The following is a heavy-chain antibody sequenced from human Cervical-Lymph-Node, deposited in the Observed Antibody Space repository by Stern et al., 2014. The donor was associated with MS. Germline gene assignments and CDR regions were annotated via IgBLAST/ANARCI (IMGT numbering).Heavy chain of an antibody. V-gene: IGHV4-39*01. Sequence: QLVESGPGLVKPSETLSLMCTVSGGSISSNSQYWGWIRQPPGKGLEWIGTIFYSGSTYYNPFLKSRVTLSVDTSKNQFSLKLSSVTAADTAVYYCARNLRSSGWFRGGSFDYWGQGALVTVSS. CDR3: ARNLRSSGWFRGGSFDY. D-gene: IGHD6-19*01. CDR1: GGSISSNSQY. J-gene: IGHJ4*02. CDR2: IFYSGST.